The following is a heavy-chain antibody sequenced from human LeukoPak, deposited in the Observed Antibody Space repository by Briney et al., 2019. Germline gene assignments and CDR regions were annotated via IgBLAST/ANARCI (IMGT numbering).Heavy chain of an antibody. CDR3: ARQSDDLGYFQH. D-gene: IGHD3-16*01. V-gene: IGHV4-59*08. Sequence: SETLSLTCTVSGGSLSSYYGSWIRQPPGKGLEWIGYIYYRGRTKYNPSLQSRVTISVDTSRNQFSLRLSSVTAADTAVYYCARQSDDLGYFQHWGQGTLVTVSS. CDR2: IYYRGRT. CDR1: GGSLSSYY. J-gene: IGHJ1*01.